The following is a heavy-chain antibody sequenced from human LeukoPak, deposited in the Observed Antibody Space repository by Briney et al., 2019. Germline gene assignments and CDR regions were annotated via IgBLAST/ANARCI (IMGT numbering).Heavy chain of an antibody. V-gene: IGHV4-30-4*01. CDR1: GGSISSGDYY. CDR3: ARVGVWGSYRYSAFDI. J-gene: IGHJ3*02. CDR2: IYYSGST. D-gene: IGHD3-16*02. Sequence: SQTLSLICTVSGGSISSGDYYWSWIRQPPGKGLEWIGYIYYSGSTYYNPSLKSRVTISVDTSKNQFSLKLSSVAAADTAVYYCARVGVWGSYRYSAFDIWGQGTMVTVSS.